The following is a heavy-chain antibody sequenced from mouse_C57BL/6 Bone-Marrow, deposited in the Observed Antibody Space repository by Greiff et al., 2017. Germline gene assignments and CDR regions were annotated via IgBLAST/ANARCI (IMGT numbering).Heavy chain of an antibody. CDR2: IYPGSGST. D-gene: IGHD1-1*01. Sequence: QVHVKQSGAELVKPGASVKMSCKASGYTFTSYWITWVKQRPGQGLEWIGDIYPGSGSTNYNEKFKSKATLTVDTSSSTAYMQLSSLTSEDSAVYYCARDYYGSSYSDVWGTGTTVTVSS. CDR1: GYTFTSYW. V-gene: IGHV1-55*01. CDR3: ARDYYGSSYSDV. J-gene: IGHJ1*03.